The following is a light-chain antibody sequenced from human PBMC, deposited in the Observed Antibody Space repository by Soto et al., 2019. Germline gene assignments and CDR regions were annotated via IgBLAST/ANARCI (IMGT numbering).Light chain of an antibody. CDR1: QSISSY. V-gene: IGKV3-11*01. CDR2: DAS. Sequence: DIVCTLSPANQPLSFEESATLSCRASQSISSYLAWYQQKPGQAPRLLIYDASSWATGVPARFSGSGSGTEFTLTISSLQPDDFATYYCQQYNSYPWTFGQGTKVDIK. J-gene: IGKJ1*01. CDR3: QQYNSYPWT.